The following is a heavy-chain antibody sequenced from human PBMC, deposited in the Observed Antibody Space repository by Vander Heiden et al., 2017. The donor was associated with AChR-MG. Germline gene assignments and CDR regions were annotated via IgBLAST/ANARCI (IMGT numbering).Heavy chain of an antibody. CDR3: ARRLRGGGDCDY. J-gene: IGHJ4*02. CDR2: IIYSGNP. Sequence: QLQLQESGPGLVHPSETLSLTCSVSGDSISSNNYYWGWIRQPPGKGLEWVGGIIYSGNPFYNPSLKSRVTIAVDTSKAQFSLTTTSGTAADTAVDDGARRLRGGGDCDYWGQGTLGTVSS. D-gene: IGHD3-16*01. CDR1: GDSISSNNYY. V-gene: IGHV4-39*01.